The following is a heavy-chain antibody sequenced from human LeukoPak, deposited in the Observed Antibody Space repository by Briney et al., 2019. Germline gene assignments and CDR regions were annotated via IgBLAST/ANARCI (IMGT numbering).Heavy chain of an antibody. V-gene: IGHV3-23*01. D-gene: IGHD2-21*01. J-gene: IGHJ4*02. CDR1: GFSFSTYT. CDR2: IGSRTATT. Sequence: GGSVRLSCAASGFSFSTYTMNWVRQAPGEGLEGGSSIGSRTATTYYADSVKGRFTIFRDNSQNMVYLQMNSLRVDDTALYFCAKGHIDGDGYYYFASWGQGTLVTVSS. CDR3: AKGHIDGDGYYYFAS.